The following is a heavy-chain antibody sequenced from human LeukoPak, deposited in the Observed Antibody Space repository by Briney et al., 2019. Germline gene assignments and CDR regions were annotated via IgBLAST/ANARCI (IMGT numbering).Heavy chain of an antibody. D-gene: IGHD5-18*01. V-gene: IGHV3-49*04. J-gene: IGHJ4*02. CDR3: TRVPPYIQLWFI. Sequence: PGGSLRLSCAASGFTFSNYVMSWVRQAPGKGLEWVGFIRSKAYGGTTEYAASVKGRFTISRDDSKSIAYLQMNSLKTEDTAVYYCTRVPPYIQLWFIWGQGTLVTVSS. CDR1: GFTFSNYV. CDR2: IRSKAYGGTT.